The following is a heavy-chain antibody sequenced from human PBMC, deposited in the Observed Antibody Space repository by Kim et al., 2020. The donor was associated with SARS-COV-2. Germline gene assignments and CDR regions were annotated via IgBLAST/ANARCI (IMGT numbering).Heavy chain of an antibody. CDR3: ARQRTLRYFDWSIGGYYYYGMDV. CDR1: GFTVSSNY. D-gene: IGHD3-9*01. V-gene: IGHV3-53*01. Sequence: GGSLRLSCAASGFTVSSNYMSWVRQAPGKGLEWVSVIYSGGSTYYADSVKGRFTISRDNSKNTLYLQMNSLRAEDTAVYYCARQRTLRYFDWSIGGYYYYGMDVWGQGTTVTVSS. CDR2: IYSGGST. J-gene: IGHJ6*02.